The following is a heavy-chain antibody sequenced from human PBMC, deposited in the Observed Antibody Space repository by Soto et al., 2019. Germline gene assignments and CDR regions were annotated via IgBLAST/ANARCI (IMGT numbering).Heavy chain of an antibody. Sequence: EVQLLESGGGLVQPGGSLRLSCAASGFTFSSYAMSWVRQAPGKGLEWVSSISTSGGSTYCADSVKGRFTISRDNCNNTLYLQMNSLRAEDTAVYYCSLSDRYYGMDVWGLGTTVTVSS. J-gene: IGHJ6*02. CDR3: SLSDRYYGMDV. CDR1: GFTFSSYA. CDR2: ISTSGGST. V-gene: IGHV3-23*01.